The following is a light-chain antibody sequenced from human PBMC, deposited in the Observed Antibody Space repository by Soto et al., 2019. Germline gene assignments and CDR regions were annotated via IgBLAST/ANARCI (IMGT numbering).Light chain of an antibody. CDR3: SAWDVSLRGWV. CDR1: SSNIGSEY. CDR2: RNN. V-gene: IGLV1-47*01. Sequence: QSVLTQVPSASGTPGQTVTISCSGSSSNIGSEYVYWYQQLPGTAPKLLIHRNNQRPSGVPDRISGSKSGTSASLAISGLRFEDDGDYYCSAWDVSLRGWVFGGGTKLTVL. J-gene: IGLJ3*02.